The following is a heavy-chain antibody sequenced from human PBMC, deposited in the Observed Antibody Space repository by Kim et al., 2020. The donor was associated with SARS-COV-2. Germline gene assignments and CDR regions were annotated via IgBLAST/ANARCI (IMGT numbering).Heavy chain of an antibody. V-gene: IGHV4-59*01. CDR1: GGSISSYY. Sequence: SETLSLTCTVSGGSISSYYWSWIRQPPGKGLEWIGHISYSGSTNYNPSLKSRVTISVDTSKNQFSLELSSVTAADTAVYYCARDLMVAGTYAFDIWGQGT. CDR3: ARDLMVAGTYAFDI. CDR2: ISYSGST. D-gene: IGHD2-15*01. J-gene: IGHJ3*02.